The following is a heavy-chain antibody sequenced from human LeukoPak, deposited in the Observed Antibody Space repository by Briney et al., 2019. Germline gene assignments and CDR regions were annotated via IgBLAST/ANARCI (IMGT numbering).Heavy chain of an antibody. CDR2: SNIDSITV. CDR1: GLPLSSYS. V-gene: IGHV3-48*01. J-gene: IGHJ4*02. Sequence: GGSLRLFCAASGLPLSSYSINWVRQAPGKGLEWVSYSNIDSITVNYADSVKGRFTISRDNAKNSLYLQMNSLRAEDTSVYYCSTAKFDNWGQGTLVTVSS. CDR3: STAKFDN.